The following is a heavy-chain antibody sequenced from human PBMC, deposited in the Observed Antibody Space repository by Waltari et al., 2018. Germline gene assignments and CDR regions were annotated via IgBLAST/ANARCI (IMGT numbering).Heavy chain of an antibody. Sequence: EVQLVESGGGLVKPGGSLNLSCVSLGFDFSIYTMMWVRQAPGKGLEWVSSISRSGSLIHYGDSVKGRFTISRDNTKNTVYLQLNSLRANDTAVYYCARKGGRGYTYGPFYFDSWGRGTLVTVSS. J-gene: IGHJ4*02. V-gene: IGHV3-21*02. D-gene: IGHD5-18*01. CDR2: ISRSGSLI. CDR1: GFDFSIYT. CDR3: ARKGGRGYTYGPFYFDS.